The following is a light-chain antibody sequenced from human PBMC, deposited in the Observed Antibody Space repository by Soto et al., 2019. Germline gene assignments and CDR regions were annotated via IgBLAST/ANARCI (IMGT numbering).Light chain of an antibody. J-gene: IGLJ1*01. CDR1: SSNIGSGYD. CDR2: DNN. V-gene: IGLV1-40*01. CDR3: QSYDSSLRGFYV. Sequence: QSVLTQPPSVSGAPGQRVTISCTGSSSNIGSGYDVHWYQQLPGTAPKLLIYDNNNRPSGVPDRFSGSKSATSASLAITGLQAEDEADYYCQSYDSSLRGFYVFGTGTKLTVL.